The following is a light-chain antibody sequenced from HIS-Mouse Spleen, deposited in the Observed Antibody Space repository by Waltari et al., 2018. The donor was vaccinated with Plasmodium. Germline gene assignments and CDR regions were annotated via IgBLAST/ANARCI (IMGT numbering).Light chain of an antibody. J-gene: IGLJ2*01. Sequence: QSALTHPPSASGSPGQSVTIPFTGTIRAVGGYNYASWYQQHPGQAPKLMIYEVSKRPSGVPDRFSGSKSGNTASLTVSGLQAEDEADYYCSSYAGSNNLVFGGGTKLTVL. V-gene: IGLV2-8*01. CDR2: EVS. CDR3: SSYAGSNNLV. CDR1: IRAVGGYNY.